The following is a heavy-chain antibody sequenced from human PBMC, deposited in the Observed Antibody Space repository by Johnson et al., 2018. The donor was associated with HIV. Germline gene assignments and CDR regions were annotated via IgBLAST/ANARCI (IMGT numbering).Heavy chain of an antibody. Sequence: QVQLVESGGGVVQPGRSLRLSCAASGFTFSDSYMSWIRQAPGKGLEWVSYISGRGITIYYSDSVKGRFTISRDNSKNTLYLQMNSLRAEDTAVYYCARGRPRWEPLRGGAFDLWGQGTVVTVSS. J-gene: IGHJ3*01. CDR1: GFTFSDSY. D-gene: IGHD1-26*01. V-gene: IGHV3-11*04. CDR3: ARGRPRWEPLRGGAFDL. CDR2: ISGRGITI.